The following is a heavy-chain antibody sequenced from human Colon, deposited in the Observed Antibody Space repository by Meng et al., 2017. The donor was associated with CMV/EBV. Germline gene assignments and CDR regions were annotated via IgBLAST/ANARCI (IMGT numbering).Heavy chain of an antibody. D-gene: IGHD6-19*01. CDR2: IKGDGSQM. CDR3: AREFWAVAGA. V-gene: IGHV3-7*01. J-gene: IGHJ5*02. CDR1: GFTFSDYW. Sequence: GGSLRLSCTASGFTFSDYWMSWVRQAPGKGLEWVANIKGDGSQMHYVDSVRGRFTISRDNSQSSVFLQMNSLRAEDTAVYYCAREFWAVAGAWGQGTLVTVSS.